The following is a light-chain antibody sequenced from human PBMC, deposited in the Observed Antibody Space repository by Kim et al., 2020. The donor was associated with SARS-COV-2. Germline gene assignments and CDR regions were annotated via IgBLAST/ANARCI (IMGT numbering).Light chain of an antibody. Sequence: KTVTIACTGSSCSMASNYVQWYQQRPGSAPTTVIYEDNQRPSGVPDRFSGSIDSSSNSASLTISGLKTEDEADYYCQSYDSSNHWVFGGGTQLTVL. CDR1: SCSMASNY. CDR3: QSYDSSNHWV. V-gene: IGLV6-57*02. J-gene: IGLJ3*02. CDR2: EDN.